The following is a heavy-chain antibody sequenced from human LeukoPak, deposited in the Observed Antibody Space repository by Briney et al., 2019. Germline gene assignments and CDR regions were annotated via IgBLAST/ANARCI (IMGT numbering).Heavy chain of an antibody. Sequence: ASVKVSCKASGDTFTGYYMHWLRQAPGQGLEWMGWINPNSGGTNYAQKFQGRVTMTRDTSISTAYMELSRLRSDDTAVYYCATNRAYYYDSSGYGFDYWGQGTLVTVSS. V-gene: IGHV1-2*02. CDR1: GDTFTGYY. J-gene: IGHJ4*02. D-gene: IGHD3-22*01. CDR2: INPNSGGT. CDR3: ATNRAYYYDSSGYGFDY.